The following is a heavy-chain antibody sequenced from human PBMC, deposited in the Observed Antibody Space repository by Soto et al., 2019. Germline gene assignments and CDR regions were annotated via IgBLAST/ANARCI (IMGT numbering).Heavy chain of an antibody. CDR2: INHSGST. V-gene: IGHV4-34*01. CDR3: ARYPIFRYFDWLAPPSLYAFDI. CDR1: GGSFGGYD. Sequence: SEILSLTCAVYGGSFGGYDWSWIRQPPGKGLEGVGEINHSGSTNYNPSLKSRVTISVDTSKNQFSLKLSSVTAADTAVYYCARYPIFRYFDWLAPPSLYAFDISGQGTMVTVSS. J-gene: IGHJ3*02. D-gene: IGHD3-9*01.